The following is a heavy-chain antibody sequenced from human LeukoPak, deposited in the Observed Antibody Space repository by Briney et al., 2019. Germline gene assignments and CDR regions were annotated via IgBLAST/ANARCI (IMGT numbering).Heavy chain of an antibody. D-gene: IGHD1-7*01. CDR1: GYTFTSYY. CDR2: INPNSGGG. V-gene: IGHV1-2*02. Sequence: ASGKLSCTAAGYTFTSYYMHWVRQAPGQGLGWMGGINPNSGGGNYEQKVHVRVTITRSTANTTAYMELSRLRSDDTAVYYCARSIRYNWHYGVTRPPFDCWGQGTLVTVSS. CDR3: ARSIRYNWHYGVTRPPFDC. J-gene: IGHJ4*02.